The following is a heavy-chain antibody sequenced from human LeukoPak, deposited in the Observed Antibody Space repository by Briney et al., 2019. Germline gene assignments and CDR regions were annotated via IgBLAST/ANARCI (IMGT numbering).Heavy chain of an antibody. D-gene: IGHD2-2*01. Sequence: GASVKVSCKTSGYTFSNYGVSWVRQALGQGLEWMGWISAYNNNTNYAQKFQGRLTMTTDTSTSTAYMELRSLRSDDTAVYYCARGARISSSWYSSVWGQGTLITVS. CDR3: ARGARISSSWYSSV. J-gene: IGHJ4*02. CDR1: GYTFSNYG. CDR2: ISAYNNNT. V-gene: IGHV1-18*01.